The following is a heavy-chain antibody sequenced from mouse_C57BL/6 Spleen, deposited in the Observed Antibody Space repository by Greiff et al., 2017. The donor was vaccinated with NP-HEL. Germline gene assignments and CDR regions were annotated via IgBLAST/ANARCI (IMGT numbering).Heavy chain of an antibody. CDR2: ISSGGDYI. CDR3: TRDGGFIWYFDV. Sequence: EVQVVESGEGLVKPGGSLKLSCAASGFTFSSYAMSWVRQTPETRLEWVAYISSGGDYISYADTVKGRFTISRDNARNTLYLQMSSLKSEDTAMYYCTRDGGFIWYFDVWGTGTTVTVSS. CDR1: GFTFSSYA. J-gene: IGHJ1*03. V-gene: IGHV5-9-1*02. D-gene: IGHD1-2*01.